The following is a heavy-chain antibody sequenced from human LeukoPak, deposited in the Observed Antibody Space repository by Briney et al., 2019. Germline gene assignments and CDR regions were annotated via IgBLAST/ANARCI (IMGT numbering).Heavy chain of an antibody. Sequence: PGGSLRLSCAGSLFSFSDYYMTWIRQAPGKGLDWLSYISGSGNTVYYANSVKGRFTISRDNAKNSLCLQMNSLRAEDTAVYFCARDTRGARDNYFDYWGQGTLVTVSS. CDR2: ISGSGNTV. CDR3: ARDTRGARDNYFDY. CDR1: LFSFSDYY. J-gene: IGHJ4*02. D-gene: IGHD3-16*01. V-gene: IGHV3-11*01.